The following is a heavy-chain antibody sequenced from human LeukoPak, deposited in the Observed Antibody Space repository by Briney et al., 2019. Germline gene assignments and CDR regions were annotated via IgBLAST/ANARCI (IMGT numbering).Heavy chain of an antibody. CDR1: GFTFDDYA. CDR2: ISWNSGSI. Sequence: GGSLKLSCAASGFTFDDYAMHWVRQAPGKGLEWVSGISWNSGSIGYADSVKGRFTISRDNAKNSLYLQMNSLRAEDTALYYCAKVYYYGSWDAFDIWGQGTMVTVSS. CDR3: AKVYYYGSWDAFDI. D-gene: IGHD3-10*01. V-gene: IGHV3-9*01. J-gene: IGHJ3*02.